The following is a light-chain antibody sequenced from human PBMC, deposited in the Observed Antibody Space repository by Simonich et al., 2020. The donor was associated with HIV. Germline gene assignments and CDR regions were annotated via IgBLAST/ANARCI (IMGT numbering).Light chain of an antibody. J-gene: IGKJ5*01. CDR1: HSVSSN. CDR2: DAS. CDR3: QQRSNYPIT. V-gene: IGKV3-11*01. Sequence: IVMTQSPASLSVSPGERATLSCRASHSVSSNLAWYQQKLGQAPRLLIYDASNRATGIPARFSGSGSWTDFTLTISSLEPEDFAVYYCQQRSNYPITFGQGTRLEIK.